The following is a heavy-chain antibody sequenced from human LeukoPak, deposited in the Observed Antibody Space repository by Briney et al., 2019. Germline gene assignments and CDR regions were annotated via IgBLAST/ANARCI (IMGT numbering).Heavy chain of an antibody. CDR1: GGSISSSSYY. Sequence: SETLSLTCTVSGGSISSSSYYWGWIRQPPGKGLEWIGSIYHSGSTYYNPSLKSRVTISVDTSKNQFSLKLSSVTAADTAVYYCARTYGDPPFDPWGQGTLVTVSS. V-gene: IGHV4-39*07. CDR3: ARTYGDPPFDP. D-gene: IGHD4-17*01. J-gene: IGHJ5*02. CDR2: IYHSGST.